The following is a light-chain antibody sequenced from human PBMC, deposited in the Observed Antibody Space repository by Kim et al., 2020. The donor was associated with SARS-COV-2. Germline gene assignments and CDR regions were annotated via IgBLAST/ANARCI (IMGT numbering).Light chain of an antibody. Sequence: RATINCRASQSVLYSPNNQDSLGWYQQKPGQPPRLLIYWASTREAGVPDRFSGSGSGTDFTLTISSLQAEDVAVYYCHQYRGLPYTFGQGTKLEI. J-gene: IGKJ2*01. CDR1: QSVLYSPNNQDS. V-gene: IGKV4-1*01. CDR2: WAS. CDR3: HQYRGLPYT.